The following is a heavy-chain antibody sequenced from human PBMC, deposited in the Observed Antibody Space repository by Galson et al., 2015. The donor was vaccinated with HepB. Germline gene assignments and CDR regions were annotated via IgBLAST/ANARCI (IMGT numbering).Heavy chain of an antibody. D-gene: IGHD6-6*01. CDR3: ARGQTIAAHEVVNYYYYYGMDV. V-gene: IGHV3-30*03. CDR1: GFTFSSYG. Sequence: SLRLSCAASGFTFSSYGMHWVRQAPGKGLEWVAVISYDGSNKYYADSVKGRYTISRDNSKNTLYLQMDSLRAEDTAVYYCARGQTIAAHEVVNYYYYYGMDVWGQGTTVTVSS. J-gene: IGHJ6*02. CDR2: ISYDGSNK.